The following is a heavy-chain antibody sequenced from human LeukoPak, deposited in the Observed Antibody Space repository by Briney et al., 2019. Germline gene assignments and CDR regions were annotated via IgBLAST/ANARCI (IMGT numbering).Heavy chain of an antibody. J-gene: IGHJ4*02. V-gene: IGHV3-9*01. CDR2: ISWNSGSI. D-gene: IGHD2-2*01. CDR1: GFTFDVYA. Sequence: GGSLRLSCAASGFTFDVYAMHWVRQAPGKGLEWVSGISWNSGSIGYADSVKDRFTISRDSAKNSLYLQMNSLRAEDTALYYCVKGGCSITKCYAGYWGQGTLVTVSS. CDR3: VKGGCSITKCYAGY.